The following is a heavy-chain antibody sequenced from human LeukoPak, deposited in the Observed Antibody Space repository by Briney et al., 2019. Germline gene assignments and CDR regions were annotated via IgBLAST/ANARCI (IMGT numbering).Heavy chain of an antibody. J-gene: IGHJ4*02. CDR1: GYSFTSYW. CDR3: ARPVGAVAGGWIDY. CDR2: IYPGEFDN. Sequence: GESLKISCKGSGYSFTSYWIGWVRQMPGKGLEWMGIIYPGEFDNRYSPSFQGQATISADKAISTAYLQWSSLKAADTAMYYCARPVGAVAGGWIDYWGQGTLVTVSS. D-gene: IGHD6-19*01. V-gene: IGHV5-51*01.